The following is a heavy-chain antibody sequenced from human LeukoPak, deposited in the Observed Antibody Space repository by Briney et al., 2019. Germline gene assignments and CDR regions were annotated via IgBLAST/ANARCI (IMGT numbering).Heavy chain of an antibody. V-gene: IGHV3-33*01. CDR2: IWYDGSNK. J-gene: IGHJ3*02. CDR1: GFTFSSYG. Sequence: GRSLRLSCAASGFTFSSYGMHWVRQAPGKGLEWVAVIWYDGSNKYYADSVKGRFTISRDNSKNTLYLQMNSLRAEDTAVYYCARAPPNYYDSSGYYLFSYAFDIWGQGTMVTVSS. D-gene: IGHD3-22*01. CDR3: ARAPPNYYDSSGYYLFSYAFDI.